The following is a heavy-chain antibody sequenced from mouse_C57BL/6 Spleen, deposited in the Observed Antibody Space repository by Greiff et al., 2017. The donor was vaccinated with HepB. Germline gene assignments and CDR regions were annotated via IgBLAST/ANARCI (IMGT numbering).Heavy chain of an antibody. Sequence: EVKLMESGEGLVKPGGSLKLSCAASGFTFSSYAMSWVRQTPEKRLEWVAYISSGGDYIYYADTVKGRFTISRDNARNTLYLQMSSLKSEDTAMYYCTRAGITTVVANFDYWGQGTTLTVSS. CDR3: TRAGITTVVANFDY. D-gene: IGHD1-1*01. CDR2: ISSGGDYI. CDR1: GFTFSSYA. J-gene: IGHJ2*01. V-gene: IGHV5-9-1*02.